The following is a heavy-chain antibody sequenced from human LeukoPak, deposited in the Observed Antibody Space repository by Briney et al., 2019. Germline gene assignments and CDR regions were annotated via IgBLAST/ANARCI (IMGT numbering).Heavy chain of an antibody. J-gene: IGHJ4*02. D-gene: IGHD6-6*01. CDR3: AKDQIAAFDY. CDR2: IRYDGSNK. Sequence: GGSLRLSCAASGFTFSSYGMHWVRQAPGKGLEWVAFIRYDGSNKYYADSVKGRFTISRDNSKNTLYLQINSLRAEDTAVYYCAKDQIAAFDYWGQGTLVTVSS. CDR1: GFTFSSYG. V-gene: IGHV3-30*02.